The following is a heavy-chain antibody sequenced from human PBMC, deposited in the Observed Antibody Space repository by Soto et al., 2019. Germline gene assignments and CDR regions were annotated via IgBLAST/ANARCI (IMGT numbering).Heavy chain of an antibody. CDR2: IYYGGST. J-gene: IGHJ4*02. D-gene: IGHD6-25*01. CDR1: GGSISSGGYY. Sequence: QVQLQESGPGLVKPSQTLSLTCTVSGGSISSGGYYWSWIRQHPGKGLEWIGYIYYGGSTYYNPSLKSRVTISADTSKNQFSLKLSSVTAADAAVYFGARFDVSSGQFDYWGQGTLVTVSS. V-gene: IGHV4-31*03. CDR3: ARFDVSSGQFDY.